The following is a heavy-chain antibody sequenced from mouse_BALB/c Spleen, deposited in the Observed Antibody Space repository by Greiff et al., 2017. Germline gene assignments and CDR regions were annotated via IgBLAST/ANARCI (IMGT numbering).Heavy chain of an antibody. CDR2: IWSGGST. J-gene: IGHJ1*01. CDR3: AIRGDGDPLWYFDG. Sequence: QVPLLQSGPGLVQPSQSLSITCTVSGFSLTRYGVHWVRQSPGKGLEWLGVIWSGGSTDYNAAIISRLQISKDNSKSQVFFKMNSLQANDTTIYYCAIRGDGDPLWYFDGWGAGTTVTVAS. D-gene: IGHD2-13*01. V-gene: IGHV2-2*02. CDR1: GFSLTRYG.